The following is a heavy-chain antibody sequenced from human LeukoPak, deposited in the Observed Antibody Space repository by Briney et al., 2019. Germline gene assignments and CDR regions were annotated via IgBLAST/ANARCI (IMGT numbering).Heavy chain of an antibody. CDR2: IYYSGST. V-gene: IGHV4-39*07. Sequence: SSETLSLTCTVSGGSISSSSYYWGWIRQPPGKGLEWIGSIYYSGSTYYNPSLKSRVTISVDTSKNQFSLKLSSVTAADTAVYYCASGEEEDYYYMDVWGKGTTVTVSS. CDR1: GGSISSSSYY. J-gene: IGHJ6*03. D-gene: IGHD4-17*01. CDR3: ASGEEEDYYYMDV.